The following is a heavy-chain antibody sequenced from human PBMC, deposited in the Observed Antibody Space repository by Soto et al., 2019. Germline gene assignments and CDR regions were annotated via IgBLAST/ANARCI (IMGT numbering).Heavy chain of an antibody. Sequence: QVQLVESGGGVVQPGRSLRLSCAASGFTFSSYAMHWVRQAPGKGLEWMAVISYDGSNKYYADSVKGRFTISRDNSKNTLYLQMNSLRAEDTAVYYCARDISSGLDYWGQGTLVTVSS. V-gene: IGHV3-30-3*01. CDR2: ISYDGSNK. J-gene: IGHJ4*02. D-gene: IGHD3-22*01. CDR1: GFTFSSYA. CDR3: ARDISSGLDY.